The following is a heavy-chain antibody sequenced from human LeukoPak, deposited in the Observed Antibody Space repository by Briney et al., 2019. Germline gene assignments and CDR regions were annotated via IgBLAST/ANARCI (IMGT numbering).Heavy chain of an antibody. CDR3: ARVDSGAYFGFDY. CDR1: GGTLTESS. Sequence: GASVKVSCKVSGGTLTESSIHWVRQAPGKGLEWMGGFDPEEATTIYAQKLQGRVTMTEDTSTDTAYMELSSLTSDDTAVYYCARVDSGAYFGFDYWGQGTLVTVSS. V-gene: IGHV1-24*01. CDR2: FDPEEATT. D-gene: IGHD1-26*01. J-gene: IGHJ4*02.